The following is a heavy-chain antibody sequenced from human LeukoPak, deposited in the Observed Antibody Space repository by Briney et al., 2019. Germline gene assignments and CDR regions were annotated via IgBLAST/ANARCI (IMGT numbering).Heavy chain of an antibody. J-gene: IGHJ4*02. D-gene: IGHD3-22*01. V-gene: IGHV4-39*01. CDR3: ARHVIPHDSSGYSDYFDY. CDR2: IYYSGST. CDR1: GGSVSSGSYY. Sequence: KPSETLSLTCTVSGGSVSSGSYYWSWIRQPPGKGLEWIGSIYYSGSTYYNPSLKSRVTISVDTSKNQFSLKLSSVTAANTAVYYCARHVIPHDSSGYSDYFDYWGQGTLVTVSS.